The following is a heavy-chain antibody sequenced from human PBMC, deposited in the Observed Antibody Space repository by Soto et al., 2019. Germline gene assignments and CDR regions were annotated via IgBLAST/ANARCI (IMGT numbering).Heavy chain of an antibody. V-gene: IGHV4-59*01. CDR2: IYYSGST. CDR1: GGSISSYY. J-gene: IGHJ4*02. CDR3: ARKVYGGFDY. Sequence: ETLSLTCTVSGGSISSYYWSWIRQPPGKGLEWIGYIYYSGSTNYNPSLKSRVTISVDTSKNQFSLKLSSVTAADTAVYYCARKVYGGFDYWGQGTLVTVSS. D-gene: IGHD4-17*01.